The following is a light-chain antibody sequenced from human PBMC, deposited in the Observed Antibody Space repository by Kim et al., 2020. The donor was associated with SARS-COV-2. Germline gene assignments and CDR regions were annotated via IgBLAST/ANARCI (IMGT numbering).Light chain of an antibody. CDR1: HSISDL. V-gene: IGKV1-5*03. J-gene: IGKJ4*01. CDR2: KAS. Sequence: AAVGDRVTITCRASHSISDLLAWYQQKPGKAPNLLIYKASSLESGVPSRFSGSASGTEFTLTISSLQPDDFATYYCQQYDSYPLTFGGGTKVDI. CDR3: QQYDSYPLT.